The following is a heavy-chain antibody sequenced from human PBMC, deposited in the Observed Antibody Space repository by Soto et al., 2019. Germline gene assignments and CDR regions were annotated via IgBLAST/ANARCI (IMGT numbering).Heavy chain of an antibody. D-gene: IGHD6-19*01. J-gene: IGHJ4*02. Sequence: QITLKESGPTLVKPTQTLTLTCTFSGFSLSSTRMAVGWIRQPPGKALEWLALIYWDDDKRYSPFLKSRLTITKDNSKNPVVLTISNMDPVDTARYYCAHIVVAGLGYYFDYWGQGTLVTVSS. CDR3: AHIVVAGLGYYFDY. CDR2: IYWDDDK. V-gene: IGHV2-5*02. CDR1: GFSLSSTRMA.